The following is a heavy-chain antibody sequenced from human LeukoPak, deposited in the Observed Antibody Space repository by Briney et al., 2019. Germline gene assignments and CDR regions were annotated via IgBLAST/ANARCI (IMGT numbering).Heavy chain of an antibody. D-gene: IGHD6-13*01. Sequence: ASVKVSCKASGYTFTGYYMHWVRQAPGQGLEWMGWINPNSGGTNYAQKFQGRVTMTRDTSISTAYMELSRLRSDDTAVYYCARRIAAAGKGSDFDYWGQGTLVTVSS. J-gene: IGHJ4*02. CDR2: INPNSGGT. CDR3: ARRIAAAGKGSDFDY. V-gene: IGHV1-2*02. CDR1: GYTFTGYY.